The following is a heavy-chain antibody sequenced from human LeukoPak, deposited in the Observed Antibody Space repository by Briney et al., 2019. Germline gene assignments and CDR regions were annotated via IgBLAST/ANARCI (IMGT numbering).Heavy chain of an antibody. V-gene: IGHV1-18*01. CDR3: ARVGYCSSTSCYGHYYYYYGMDV. D-gene: IGHD2-2*01. J-gene: IGHJ6*02. Sequence: ALVKVSCKASGYTFTSYGISWVRQAPGQGLEWMGWISAYNGNTNYAQKLQGRVTMTTDTSTSTAYMELRSLRSDDTAVYYCARVGYCSSTSCYGHYYYYYGMDVWGQGTTVTVSS. CDR2: ISAYNGNT. CDR1: GYTFTSYG.